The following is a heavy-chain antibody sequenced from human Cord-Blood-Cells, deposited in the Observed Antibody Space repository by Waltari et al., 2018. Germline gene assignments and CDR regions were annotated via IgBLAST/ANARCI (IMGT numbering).Heavy chain of an antibody. Sequence: QVQLVQSGAEVKKPGSSVKVSCKASGGTFSSHAISWVRQAPGQGLEWMGGIIPILGIANYAQKFQGRVTITADESTSTAYMELSSLRSEDTAVYYCAGGSGILTGSAFDIWGQGTMVTVSS. CDR2: IIPILGIA. D-gene: IGHD3-9*01. CDR1: GGTFSSHA. J-gene: IGHJ3*02. V-gene: IGHV1-69*04. CDR3: AGGSGILTGSAFDI.